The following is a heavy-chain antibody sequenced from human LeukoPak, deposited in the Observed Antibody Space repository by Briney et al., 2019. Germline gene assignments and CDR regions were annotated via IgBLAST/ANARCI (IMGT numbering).Heavy chain of an antibody. D-gene: IGHD3-22*01. CDR1: GGSISSSNW. V-gene: IGHV4-4*02. Sequence: MPSETLSLTCAVSGGSISSSNWWSWVRQPPGKGLEWIGEVHHSGSTNYNPSLKSRVTISVDKSKNQFSLKLSSVTAADTAVYYCARDHRYYYDSSGYYLTAFDIWGQGTMVTVSS. J-gene: IGHJ3*02. CDR3: ARDHRYYYDSSGYYLTAFDI. CDR2: VHHSGST.